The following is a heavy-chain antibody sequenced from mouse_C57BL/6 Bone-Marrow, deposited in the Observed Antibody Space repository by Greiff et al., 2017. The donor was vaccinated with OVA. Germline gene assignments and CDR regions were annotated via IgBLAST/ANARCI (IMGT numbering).Heavy chain of an antibody. CDR2: IYPGDGDT. CDR1: GYAFSSSW. D-gene: IGHD1-1*01. V-gene: IGHV1-82*01. J-gene: IGHJ1*03. Sequence: VMLVESGPELVKPGASVKISCKASGYAFSSSWMNWVKQRPGKGLEWIGRIYPGDGDTNYNGKFKGKATLTADKSSSTAYMQLSSLTSEDSAVYFCATSRFATVKGYFDVWGTGTTVTVSS. CDR3: ATSRFATVKGYFDV.